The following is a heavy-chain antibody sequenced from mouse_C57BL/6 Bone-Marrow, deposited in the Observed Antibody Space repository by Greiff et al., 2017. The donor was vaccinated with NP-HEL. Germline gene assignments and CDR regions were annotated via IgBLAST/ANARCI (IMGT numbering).Heavy chain of an antibody. V-gene: IGHV14-3*01. CDR3: APSYDYDGGYYAMDY. D-gene: IGHD2-4*01. CDR2: IDPANGNT. CDR1: GFNIKNTY. J-gene: IGHJ4*01. Sequence: EVQLQQSVAELVRPGASVKLSCTPSGFNIKNTYMHWVKQRPEQGLEWIGRIDPANGNTKYAPKFQGKATITADTSSNTAYLQLSSLTSEDTAIYYCAPSYDYDGGYYAMDYWGQGTSVTVSS.